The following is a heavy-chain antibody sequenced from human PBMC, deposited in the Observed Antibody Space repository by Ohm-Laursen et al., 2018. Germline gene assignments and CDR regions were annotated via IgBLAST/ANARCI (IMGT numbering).Heavy chain of an antibody. Sequence: SLRLSCAASGFTFTSYWMSWARQAPGKGLEWVANLKQDGSETDQVDSLKGRFTISRDDAKNSLYLQMNSLRAEDTAVYYCARIGYRSSSFDYWGQGTLVTVSS. CDR2: LKQDGSET. V-gene: IGHV3-7*01. J-gene: IGHJ4*02. CDR1: GFTFTSYW. D-gene: IGHD6-6*01. CDR3: ARIGYRSSSFDY.